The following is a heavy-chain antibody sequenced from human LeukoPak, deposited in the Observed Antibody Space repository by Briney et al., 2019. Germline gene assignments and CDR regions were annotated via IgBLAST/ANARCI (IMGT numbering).Heavy chain of an antibody. CDR2: IKEDGNQK. CDR3: ARNYYDVSGYFPPGF. Sequence: QAGGSLRLSCAASGFTFSRYWMSWVRQASGKGLEWVANIKEDGNQKYYVGSVKGRFTISRDNAKNSLYLQMNSLRADDTAVYYWARNYYDVSGYFPPGFWGQGTLVTVSS. CDR1: GFTFSRYW. J-gene: IGHJ4*02. D-gene: IGHD3-22*01. V-gene: IGHV3-7*01.